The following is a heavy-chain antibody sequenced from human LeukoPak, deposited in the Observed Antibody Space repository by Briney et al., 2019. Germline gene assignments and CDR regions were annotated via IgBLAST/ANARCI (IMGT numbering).Heavy chain of an antibody. J-gene: IGHJ5*02. CDR3: ASAGYSSGWTNWFDP. CDR2: ISSSSSYI. V-gene: IGHV3-21*01. D-gene: IGHD6-19*01. Sequence: GGSLRLSCAASGFTFSSYSMNWVRQAPGKGLEWVSSISSSSSYIYYADSVKGRFTISRDNAKNSLYLQMNSLRAEDTAVYYCASAGYSSGWTNWFDPWGQGTLVTVSS. CDR1: GFTFSSYS.